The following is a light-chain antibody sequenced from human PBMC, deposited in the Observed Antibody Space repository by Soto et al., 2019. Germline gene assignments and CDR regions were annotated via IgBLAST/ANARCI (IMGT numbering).Light chain of an antibody. CDR1: SXDVDAYDF. J-gene: IGLJ1*01. V-gene: IGLV2-11*01. Sequence: QSVLTQPRSVSGSPGQSVAISCTGTSXDVDAYDFVSWYQHHPGKAPKLIISEVSKRPSGVSHRFSGSKSGNTASLTISGLQAEDEADYFCCSFAGSFYVFGTGTKVTVL. CDR2: EVS. CDR3: CSFAGSFYV.